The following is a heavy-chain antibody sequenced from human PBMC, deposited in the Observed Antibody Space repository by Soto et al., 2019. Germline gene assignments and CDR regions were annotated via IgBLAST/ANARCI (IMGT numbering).Heavy chain of an antibody. CDR2: IVVGSGNT. CDR1: GFTFTGSA. CDR3: AAKVQRWPRAFDI. D-gene: IGHD6-19*01. V-gene: IGHV1-58*02. Sequence: SVKVSCKASGFTFTGSAMQWVRQARGQRLEWIGWIVVGSGNTNYAQKFQERVTITRDMSTSTAYMELSSLRSEDTAVYYCAAKVQRWPRAFDIWGQGTMVTVSS. J-gene: IGHJ3*02.